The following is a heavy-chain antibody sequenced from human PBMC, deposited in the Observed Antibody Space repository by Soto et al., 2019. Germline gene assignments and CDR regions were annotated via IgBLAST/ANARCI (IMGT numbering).Heavy chain of an antibody. D-gene: IGHD4-17*01. CDR3: ARGIKYGDYSRWFDP. V-gene: IGHV4-59*01. Sequence: SETLSLTCSVSGGSISSYYWSWIRQPPGKGLEWIGYIYYAGSTNSNLSLKSRATISLDTSKNQFSLRLTSVTAADTAVYYCARGIKYGDYSRWFDPWGPGTLVTVSS. CDR2: IYYAGST. CDR1: GGSISSYY. J-gene: IGHJ5*02.